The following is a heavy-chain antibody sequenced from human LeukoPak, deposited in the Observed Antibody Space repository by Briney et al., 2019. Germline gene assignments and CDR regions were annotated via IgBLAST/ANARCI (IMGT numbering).Heavy chain of an antibody. V-gene: IGHV5-51*01. CDR2: IWPGDSDT. CDR1: GYTFTTYW. D-gene: IGHD2-15*01. J-gene: IGHJ4*02. CDR3: ARSVVVVAANFDF. Sequence: GESLKISCKNSGYTFTTYWSGWVRQMPGKGLEWMGIIWPGDSDTRYSPSFQGQVTISADKSISTAYLQWSSLKASDTAMYYCARSVVVVAANFDFWGQGTLVTVSS.